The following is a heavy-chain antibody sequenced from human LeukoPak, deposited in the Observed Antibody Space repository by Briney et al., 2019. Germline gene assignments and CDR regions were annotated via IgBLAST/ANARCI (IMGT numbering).Heavy chain of an antibody. Sequence: SETLSLTCAVSGASISSHNWWWSWVRQPPGKGLEWIGEIYHSGSTNYNPSLKSRVTISVDTSNNQFSLKLSSVTAADTAVYYCARGGYYDGSGYLGIGYWGQGTLVTVSS. D-gene: IGHD3-22*01. CDR3: ARGGYYDGSGYLGIGY. V-gene: IGHV4-4*02. J-gene: IGHJ4*02. CDR1: GASISSHNW. CDR2: IYHSGST.